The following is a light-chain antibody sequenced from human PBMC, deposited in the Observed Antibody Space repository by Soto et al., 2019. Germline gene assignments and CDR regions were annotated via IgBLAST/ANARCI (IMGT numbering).Light chain of an antibody. CDR2: GAS. J-gene: IGKJ1*01. CDR3: QHYITSLTT. V-gene: IGKV3-20*01. Sequence: EIVLTQSPGTLSLAPGERATLSCGASQSVTSNYLAWYQQKPGQAPRLLIYGASRRATGIPDRFIGSGSGTDFTLTISRLEPEDYAVYYCQHYITSLTTFGQVTKVEVK. CDR1: QSVTSNY.